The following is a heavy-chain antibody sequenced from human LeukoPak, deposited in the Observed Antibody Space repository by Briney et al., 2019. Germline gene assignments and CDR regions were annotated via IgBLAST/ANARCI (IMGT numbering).Heavy chain of an antibody. CDR2: INHNGNVN. CDR1: GFTFSSYW. CDR3: ARGGGLDV. Sequence: GRSLRLSCAASGFTFSSYWMNWARQTPGKGLEWVASINHNGNVNYYVDSVKGRFTISRDNAKNSLYLQMSNLRAEDTAVYFCARGGGLDVWGQGATVTVSS. D-gene: IGHD3-16*01. V-gene: IGHV3-7*03. J-gene: IGHJ6*02.